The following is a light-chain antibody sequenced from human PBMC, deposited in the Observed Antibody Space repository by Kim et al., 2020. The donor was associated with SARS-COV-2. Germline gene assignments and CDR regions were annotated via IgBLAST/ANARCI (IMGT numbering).Light chain of an antibody. V-gene: IGLV2-8*01. CDR1: SSDGGGYNY. CDR3: GSYAGNNIFV. Sequence: QSATLSCTGTSSDGGGYNYVSWYQHHPANAPKLILSEVTKRPSGVPDLFSGSKSGHTASLTVSGLQAEDEADYYCGSYAGNNIFVFGGGTQLTVL. J-gene: IGLJ2*01. CDR2: EVT.